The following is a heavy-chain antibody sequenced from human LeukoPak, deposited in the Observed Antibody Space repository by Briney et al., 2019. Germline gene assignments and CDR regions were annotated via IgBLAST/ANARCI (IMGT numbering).Heavy chain of an antibody. CDR3: GKGDTLTIPYNWFDP. V-gene: IGHV3-30*02. CDR1: GFIFSNYG. CDR2: IRYDGKNK. J-gene: IGHJ5*02. D-gene: IGHD3-16*01. Sequence: GGSLRLSCAAAGFIFSNYGMHWVRQAPGKGLEWVAFIRYDGKNKYYGDSVKGRFTISRDNSKNTLYLQMNRLRPEDTAVYYCGKGDTLTIPYNWFDPWGQGTLVTVSS.